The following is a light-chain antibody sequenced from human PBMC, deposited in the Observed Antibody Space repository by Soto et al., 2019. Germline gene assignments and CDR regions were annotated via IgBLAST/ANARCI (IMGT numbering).Light chain of an antibody. J-gene: IGKJ1*01. CDR2: AAS. CDR3: QKYDSAPWT. V-gene: IGKV1-27*01. CDR1: QGISNY. Sequence: DITMTQSPSSLSASVRDRVTITCRASQGISNYLAWYQQKPGKVPKLLIYAASTLQSGVPSRFSGSGSGTEFTLTISSLQPEDVATYYCQKYDSAPWTFGQGTKVEIK.